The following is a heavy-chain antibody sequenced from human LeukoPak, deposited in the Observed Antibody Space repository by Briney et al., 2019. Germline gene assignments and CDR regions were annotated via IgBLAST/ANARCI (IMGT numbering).Heavy chain of an antibody. CDR1: GYTFTSYG. Sequence: ASVKVSCKASGYTFTSYGITWVRQAPGQGLEWMGWVSAYNGNTHYAQSLRGRVTMTTDTSTSTAYMELRSLRSDDTAVYYCARVRPCTYGVCFYPENNCWGQGTLVTVS. J-gene: IGHJ4*02. V-gene: IGHV1-18*01. CDR2: VSAYNGNT. CDR3: ARVRPCTYGVCFYPENNC. D-gene: IGHD2-8*01.